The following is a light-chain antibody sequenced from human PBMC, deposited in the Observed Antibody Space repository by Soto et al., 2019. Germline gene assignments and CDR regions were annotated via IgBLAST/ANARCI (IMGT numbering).Light chain of an antibody. CDR2: GAS. J-gene: IGKJ2*02. Sequence: EIVLTQSPGTLSLSPGERATLSCRASQSVSSIYLAWYQQKPGQAPRLLIYGASSRATGIPDRFSGSGSGTDFTLTISRLEPEDFAVYYCQQYPGTFGQGTKLEIK. CDR3: QQYPGT. CDR1: QSVSSIY. V-gene: IGKV3-20*01.